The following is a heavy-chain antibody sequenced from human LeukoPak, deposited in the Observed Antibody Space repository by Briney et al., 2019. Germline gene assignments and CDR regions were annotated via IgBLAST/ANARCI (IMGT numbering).Heavy chain of an antibody. CDR2: INPKSGGT. CDR1: GYTFTDYF. Sequence: ASVKVSCKASGYTFTDYFIHWVRQAPGQGLEWMGWINPKSGGTNYAQKFQGRVTMTRDTPISTAYMELRRLRSDDTAVYYCARVRHQTYYDFWSGYYNWGQGTLVTVSS. D-gene: IGHD3-3*01. J-gene: IGHJ4*02. CDR3: ARVRHQTYYDFWSGYYN. V-gene: IGHV1-2*02.